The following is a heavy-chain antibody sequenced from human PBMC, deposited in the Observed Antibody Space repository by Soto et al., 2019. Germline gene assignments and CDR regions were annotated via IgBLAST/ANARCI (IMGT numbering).Heavy chain of an antibody. CDR3: ATTESQVTLYYSYGMDV. J-gene: IGHJ6*02. CDR2: IIPIFGTA. Sequence: SVKVSCKASGGTFSSYAISWVRQAPGQGLEWMGGIIPIFGTANYAQKFQGRVTITADESTGTAYMELSSLRSEDTAVYYCATTESQVTLYYSYGMDVPGPGITVTVSS. V-gene: IGHV1-69*13. D-gene: IGHD2-21*02. CDR1: GGTFSSYA.